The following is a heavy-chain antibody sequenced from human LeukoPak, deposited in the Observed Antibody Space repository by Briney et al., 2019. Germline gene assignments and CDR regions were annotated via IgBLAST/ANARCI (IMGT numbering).Heavy chain of an antibody. CDR1: GGSFSGNY. V-gene: IGHV4-59*01. CDR2: IHYSGST. J-gene: IGHJ4*02. Sequence: SETLSLTCTVSGGSFSGNYWIWIRQPPGKGLEWIGYIHYSGSTNYNPSLKSRVTISVDTSKNQFSLKLSSVTAADTAVYYCARDCSSTSCYLSLDYWGQGTLVTVSS. CDR3: ARDCSSTSCYLSLDY. D-gene: IGHD2-2*01.